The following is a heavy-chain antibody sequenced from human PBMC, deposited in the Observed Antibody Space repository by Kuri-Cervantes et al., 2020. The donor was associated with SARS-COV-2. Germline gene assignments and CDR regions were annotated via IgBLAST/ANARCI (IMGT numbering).Heavy chain of an antibody. V-gene: IGHV3-21*01. D-gene: IGHD3-16*01. CDR3: ARVADTLVSYGTDAFDI. CDR2: ISSSSSYI. CDR1: GFTFSSYC. Sequence: GGSLRLSCAASGFTFSSYCMNWVRQAPGKGLEWVSSISSSSSYIYYADSVKGRFTISRDNAKNSLYLQMNSLRAEDTAVYYCARVADTLVSYGTDAFDIWGQGTMVTVSS. J-gene: IGHJ3*02.